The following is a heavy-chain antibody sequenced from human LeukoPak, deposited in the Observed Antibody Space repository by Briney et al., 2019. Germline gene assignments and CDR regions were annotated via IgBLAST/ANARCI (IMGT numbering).Heavy chain of an antibody. J-gene: IGHJ5*02. CDR3: ARDRDWNLNNWFDP. CDR1: GDSVSSNSAA. Sequence: SQTLSLTCAISGDSVSSNSAAWNWTRQSSSRGLEWLGRTYYRSKWYNDYAVSVKSRITINPDISKNQFSLQLNSVTPEDTAVYYCARDRDWNLNNWFDPWGQGTLVTVSS. D-gene: IGHD1-7*01. V-gene: IGHV6-1*01. CDR2: TYYRSKWYN.